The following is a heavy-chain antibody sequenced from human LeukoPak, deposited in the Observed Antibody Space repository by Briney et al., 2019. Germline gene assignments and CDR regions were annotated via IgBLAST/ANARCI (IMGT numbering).Heavy chain of an antibody. V-gene: IGHV3-30*02. CDR1: GFTFSSYG. CDR2: IRYDGSNK. J-gene: IGHJ4*02. D-gene: IGHD6-13*01. CDR3: ANHLRGQQLTLDY. Sequence: GGSLRLSCAASGFTFSSYGMHWVRQAPGKGLEWVAFIRYDGSNKYYADSVKGRFTISRDNSKNTLYLQMNSLRAEDTAVYCCANHLRGQQLTLDYWGQGTLVTVSS.